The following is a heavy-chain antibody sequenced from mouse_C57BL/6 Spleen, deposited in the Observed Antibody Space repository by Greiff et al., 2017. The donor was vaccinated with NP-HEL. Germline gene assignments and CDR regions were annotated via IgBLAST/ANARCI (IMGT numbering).Heavy chain of an antibody. Sequence: VQLQQSGTVLARPGASVKMSCKTSGYTFTSYWMHWVKQRPGQGLEWIGAIYPGNSDTSYNQKLKGKAKLTAVTSSSTSYMDLSSLTNEDSAVYYCTRRHRNGDYAMGYWGQGTSVTVSS. J-gene: IGHJ4*01. CDR1: GYTFTSYW. CDR2: IYPGNSDT. D-gene: IGHD2-14*01. V-gene: IGHV1-5*01. CDR3: TRRHRNGDYAMGY.